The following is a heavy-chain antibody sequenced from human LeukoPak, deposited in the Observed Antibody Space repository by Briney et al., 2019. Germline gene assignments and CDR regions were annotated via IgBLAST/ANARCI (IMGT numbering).Heavy chain of an antibody. CDR1: GFIFSSYS. CDR2: ITGSGGNT. D-gene: IGHD6-13*01. CDR3: AKAASSSWPSSYYGMDF. J-gene: IGHJ6*02. V-gene: IGHV3-23*01. Sequence: QPGGSLRLSCAASGFIFSSYSMSWVRQAPGKGLEWVSVITGSGGNTYYADSVKGRFTISKDNSKNTVYLQMSSLRVDDTAVYYCAKAASSSWPSSYYGMDFWGQGPTVTVSS.